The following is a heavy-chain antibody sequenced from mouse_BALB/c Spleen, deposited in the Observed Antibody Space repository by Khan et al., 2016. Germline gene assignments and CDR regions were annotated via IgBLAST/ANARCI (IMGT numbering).Heavy chain of an antibody. Sequence: EVELVESGGGLVKPGGSLKLSCAASGFTFSSYAMSWVRQTPEKRLEWVASISSGGSPFYPDILKGRFTIPRDNARNILYLQMSSLGSEDTAMYYCTTKVDYFDYWGHGTTLTVSS. V-gene: IGHV5-6-5*01. CDR1: GFTFSSYA. CDR2: ISSGGSP. CDR3: TTKVDYFDY. J-gene: IGHJ2*01. D-gene: IGHD1-3*01.